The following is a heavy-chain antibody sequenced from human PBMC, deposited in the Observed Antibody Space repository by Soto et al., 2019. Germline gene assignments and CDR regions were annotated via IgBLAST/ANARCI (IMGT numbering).Heavy chain of an antibody. CDR3: ARQVREYHYDRSGKAYDY. Sequence: SETLSLTCTVCGGSISSYYCSWIRQPPWKGLEWIGYIYHSGSTNYNPSLKSRATISVDTSKNQFSLKLSSVTAGDTAVYYCARQVREYHYDRSGKAYDYWGQGTLVTVSS. CDR1: GGSISSYY. D-gene: IGHD3-22*01. CDR2: IYHSGST. J-gene: IGHJ4*02. V-gene: IGHV4-59*01.